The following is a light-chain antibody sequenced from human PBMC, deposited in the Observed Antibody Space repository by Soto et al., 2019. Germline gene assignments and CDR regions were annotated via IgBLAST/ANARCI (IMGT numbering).Light chain of an antibody. CDR1: QSVSSN. CDR2: GAS. CDR3: QQYNNWPRT. Sequence: EVVLTQSPATLSSFPGDRATHSCRASQSVSSNLAWYQQKPGQAPRLLIYGASTRATGIPARFSGSGSGTEFTLTISSLQSEDFAVYYCQQYNNWPRTFGQGTKVDIK. V-gene: IGKV3-15*01. J-gene: IGKJ1*01.